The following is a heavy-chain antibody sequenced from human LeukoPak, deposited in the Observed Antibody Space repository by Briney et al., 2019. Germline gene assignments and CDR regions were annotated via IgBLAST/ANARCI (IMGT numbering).Heavy chain of an antibody. D-gene: IGHD5-12*01. CDR1: GYTLTELS. V-gene: IGHV1-24*01. CDR2: FDPEDGET. CDR3: ATVSAGTVATIGYYFDY. J-gene: IGHJ4*02. Sequence: ASVKVSCKASGYTLTELSMHWVRQAPGKGLEWMGGFDPEDGETIYAQKFQGRVTMTEDTSTDTAYMELSSLRSEDTAVYYCATVSAGTVATIGYYFDYWGQGTLVTVSS.